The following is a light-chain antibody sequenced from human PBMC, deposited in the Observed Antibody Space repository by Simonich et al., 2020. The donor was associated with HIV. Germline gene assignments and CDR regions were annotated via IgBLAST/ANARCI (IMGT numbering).Light chain of an antibody. CDR2: DVS. CDR3: CSYAGSYTLV. CDR1: SSDVGCYNY. V-gene: IGLV2-11*01. J-gene: IGLJ3*02. Sequence: QSALTQPRSVSGSPGQSVTISCTGTSSDVGCYNYVSWYQQHQVKAPKHMIYDVSNRPSGVPDRFSGSKSGNTASLTISGLQAEDEADYYCCSYAGSYTLVFGGGTKLTVL.